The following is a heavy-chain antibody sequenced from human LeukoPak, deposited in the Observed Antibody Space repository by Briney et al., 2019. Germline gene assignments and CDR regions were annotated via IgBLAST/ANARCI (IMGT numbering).Heavy chain of an antibody. CDR1: GGSFSGYY. Sequence: NPSETLSLTCAVYGGSFSGYYWSWIRQPPGKGLEWIGEINHSGSTNYNPSLKSRVTISVDTSKNQFSLKLSSVTAADTAVYYCARARAAAPVYYYGMDVWGQGTTVTVSS. CDR3: ARARAAAPVYYYGMDV. CDR2: INHSGST. D-gene: IGHD6-13*01. J-gene: IGHJ6*02. V-gene: IGHV4-34*01.